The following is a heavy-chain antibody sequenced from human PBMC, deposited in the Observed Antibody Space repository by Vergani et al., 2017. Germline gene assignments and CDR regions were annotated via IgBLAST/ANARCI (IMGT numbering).Heavy chain of an antibody. CDR2: IYYSGST. D-gene: IGHD6-13*01. J-gene: IGHJ4*02. CDR1: GGSISSYY. V-gene: IGHV4-59*12. CDR3: ARERQLEYYFDY. Sequence: QVQLQESGPGLVKPSETLSLTCTVSGGSISSYYWSWIRQPPGKGLEWIGYIYYSGSTNYNPSLKSRVTISVDTSKNQSSLKLSSVTAADTAVYYCARERQLEYYFDYWGQGTLVTVSS.